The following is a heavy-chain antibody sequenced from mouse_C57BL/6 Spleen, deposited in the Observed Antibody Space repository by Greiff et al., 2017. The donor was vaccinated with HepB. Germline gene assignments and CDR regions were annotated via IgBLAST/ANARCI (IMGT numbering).Heavy chain of an antibody. CDR1: GYTFTSYW. V-gene: IGHV1-69*01. D-gene: IGHD1-1*01. Sequence: QVQLQQPGAELVMPGASVKLSCKASGYTFTSYWMHWVKQRTGQGLEWIGEIDPSDSYTNYNQKFKGKSTLTVDKSSSTAYMQLSSLTSEDSAVYYCARDYGSSYGYFDVWGTGTTVTVSS. CDR2: IDPSDSYT. CDR3: ARDYGSSYGYFDV. J-gene: IGHJ1*03.